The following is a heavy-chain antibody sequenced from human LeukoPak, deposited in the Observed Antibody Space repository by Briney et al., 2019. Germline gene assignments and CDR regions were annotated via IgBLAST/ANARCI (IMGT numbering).Heavy chain of an antibody. CDR2: IIPIFGTA. V-gene: IGHV1-69*05. CDR3: ARDREDIVVVPAAKGGYYYYYMDV. CDR1: GGTFSSYA. J-gene: IGHJ6*03. D-gene: IGHD2-2*01. Sequence: ASVKVSCKASGGTFSSYAISWVRQAPGQGLKWMGGIIPIFGTANYAQKFQGRVTITTDESTNTAYMELSSLRSEDTAVYYCARDREDIVVVPAAKGGYYYYYMDVWGKGTTVTVSS.